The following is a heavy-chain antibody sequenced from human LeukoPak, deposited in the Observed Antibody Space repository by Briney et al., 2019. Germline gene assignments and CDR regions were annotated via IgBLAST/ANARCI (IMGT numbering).Heavy chain of an antibody. D-gene: IGHD3-22*01. CDR3: ARQEYYYDSSGSYFDY. J-gene: IGHJ4*02. CDR2: IYHGGST. Sequence: SETLSLTCAVSGYSISSGYYWGWIRQPPGKGLEWIGSIYHGGSTYYNPSLKSRVTISVDTSKNQFSLKLSSVTAADTAVYYCARQEYYYDSSGSYFDYWGQGTLVTVSS. CDR1: GYSISSGYY. V-gene: IGHV4-38-2*01.